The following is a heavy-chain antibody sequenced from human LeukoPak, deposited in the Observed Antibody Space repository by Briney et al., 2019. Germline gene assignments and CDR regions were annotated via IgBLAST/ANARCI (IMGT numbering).Heavy chain of an antibody. CDR2: INHSGST. CDR3: ARRLRSSGSDY. V-gene: IGHV4-34*01. D-gene: IGHD6-6*01. J-gene: IGHJ4*02. CDR1: GGSFSGYY. Sequence: KPSETLSLTCAVHGGSFSGYYWSWIRQPPGKGLEWIGEINHSGSTNYNPSLKSRVTISVDTSKNQFSLKLSSVTAADTAVYYCARRLRSSGSDYWGQGTLVTVSS.